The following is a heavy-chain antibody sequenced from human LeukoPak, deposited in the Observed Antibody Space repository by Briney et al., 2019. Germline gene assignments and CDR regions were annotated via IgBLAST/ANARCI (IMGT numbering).Heavy chain of an antibody. CDR1: GGSISSGGYY. CDR2: IYHSGST. D-gene: IGHD3-16*01. V-gene: IGHV4-30-2*01. CDR3: ARVMITFGGARGRAFDI. Sequence: SETLSPTCTVSGGSISSGGYYWSWIRQPPGKGLEWIGYIYHSGSTYYNPSLKSRVTISVDRSKNQFSLKLSSVTAADTAVYYCARVMITFGGARGRAFDIWGQGTMVTVSS. J-gene: IGHJ3*02.